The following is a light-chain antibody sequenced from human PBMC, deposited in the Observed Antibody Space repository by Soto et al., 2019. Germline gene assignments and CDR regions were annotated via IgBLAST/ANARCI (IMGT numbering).Light chain of an antibody. CDR2: GNS. J-gene: IGLJ2*01. Sequence: QSVLTQPPSVSGAPGQRVTISCTGSSSNIGAGYDVHWYQQLPGTAPKLLIYGNSNRPSGVPDRFSGSKSGTSASLAITGLQAEDEADYFCQSDDSGLSGYVVFGGGTKLTVL. V-gene: IGLV1-40*01. CDR3: QSDDSGLSGYVV. CDR1: SSNIGAGYD.